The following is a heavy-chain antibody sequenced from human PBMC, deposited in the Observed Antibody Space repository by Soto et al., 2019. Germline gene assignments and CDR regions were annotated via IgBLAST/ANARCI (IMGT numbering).Heavy chain of an antibody. J-gene: IGHJ6*02. Sequence: LSLTCNVSGASITSYYWSWIRQPAGKGLEWIGRLYTSGSTNYNPSLKSRVTMSRDTSKNQFSLRLSSLTAADTAVYYCARDSAATGTPYYYYYGMDVWGQGTTVTVSS. D-gene: IGHD1-1*01. V-gene: IGHV4-4*07. CDR3: ARDSAATGTPYYYYYGMDV. CDR2: LYTSGST. CDR1: GASITSYY.